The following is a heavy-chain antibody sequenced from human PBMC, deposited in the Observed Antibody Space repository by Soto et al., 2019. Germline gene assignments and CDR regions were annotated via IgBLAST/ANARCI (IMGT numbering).Heavy chain of an antibody. CDR1: GYTFTSYG. J-gene: IGHJ4*02. CDR3: ASHSPAFDY. D-gene: IGHD2-21*01. CDR2: MNTDKGKT. Sequence: QVQLVQSGPEVKKPGASVKVSCQTSGYTFTSYGITSVRQSPGQGREWMGWMNTDKGKTTYAQKFQGRVAMTTDTSTSTAYMELRSLRSDDTSVYYCASHSPAFDYWGQGTLVTVSS. V-gene: IGHV1-18*01.